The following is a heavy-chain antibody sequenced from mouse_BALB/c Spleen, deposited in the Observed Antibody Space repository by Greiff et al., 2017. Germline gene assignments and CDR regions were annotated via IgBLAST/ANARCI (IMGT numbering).Heavy chain of an antibody. CDR2: INPSTGYT. D-gene: IGHD1-1*01. Sequence: VKLQESGAELAKPGASVKMSCKASGYTFTSYWMHWVKQRPGQGLEWIGYINPSTGYTEYNQKFKDKATLTADKSSSTAYMQLSSLTSEDSAVYYCARATVVAHWYFDVWGAGTTVTVSS. CDR3: ARATVVAHWYFDV. CDR1: GYTFTSYW. V-gene: IGHV1-7*01. J-gene: IGHJ1*01.